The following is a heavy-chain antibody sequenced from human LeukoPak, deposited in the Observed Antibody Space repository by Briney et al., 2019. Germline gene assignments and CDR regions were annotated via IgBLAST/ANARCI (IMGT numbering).Heavy chain of an antibody. CDR3: ARKGGYNAYYYYYMDV. CDR1: GGSISSYY. CDR2: IHYSGST. J-gene: IGHJ6*03. D-gene: IGHD5-24*01. Sequence: SETLSLTCTVSGGSISSYYWSWIRQPPGKGLEWIGYIHYSGSTNYNPSLKSRVTISVDTSKNQFSLKLSSVTAADTAVYYCARKGGYNAYYYYYMDVWGKGTTVTVSS. V-gene: IGHV4-59*01.